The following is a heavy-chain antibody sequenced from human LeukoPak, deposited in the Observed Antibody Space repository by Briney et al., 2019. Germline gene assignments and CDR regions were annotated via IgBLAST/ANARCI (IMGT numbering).Heavy chain of an antibody. CDR1: GCTFSSYA. CDR3: AKVVVPAATRGAFDI. J-gene: IGHJ3*02. V-gene: IGHV3-23*01. Sequence: GGSLRLSCAASGCTFSSYAMSGVRQAPGKGLEWGSAISGSGGSTYYADSVKGRFTISRDNSKNTLCLQMNSLRAEDTAVYYCAKVVVPAATRGAFDIWGQGTMVTVSS. CDR2: ISGSGGST. D-gene: IGHD2-2*01.